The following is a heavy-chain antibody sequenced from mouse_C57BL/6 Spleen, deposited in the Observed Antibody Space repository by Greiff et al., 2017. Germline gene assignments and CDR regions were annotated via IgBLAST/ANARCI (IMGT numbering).Heavy chain of an antibody. J-gene: IGHJ4*01. Sequence: VKLQESGAELVRPGTSVKLSCKASGYTFTSYWMHWVKQRPGQGLEWIGVIDPSDSYTNYNQKFKGKATLTVDTSSSTAYMQLRSLTSVDSAVYYCARGGYYGSSYGYAMDYWGQGTSVTVSS. CDR2: IDPSDSYT. D-gene: IGHD1-1*01. CDR3: ARGGYYGSSYGYAMDY. CDR1: GYTFTSYW. V-gene: IGHV1-59*01.